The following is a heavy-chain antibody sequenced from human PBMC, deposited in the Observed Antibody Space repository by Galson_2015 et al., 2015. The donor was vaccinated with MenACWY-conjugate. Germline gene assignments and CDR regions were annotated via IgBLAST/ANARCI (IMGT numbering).Heavy chain of an antibody. J-gene: IGHJ4*02. CDR1: GYTFGRYG. CDR3: ARDRIVVVAENYFDN. Sequence: SVKVSCKASGYTFGRYGMHWVRQAPGQRLEWMGWINPGSGHTKYSQKFQGRLTITRDTSTNTGYMELSSLRSEDTAVYYCARDRIVVVAENYFDNWGQGTPVTVSS. V-gene: IGHV1-3*01. D-gene: IGHD2-21*01. CDR2: INPGSGHT.